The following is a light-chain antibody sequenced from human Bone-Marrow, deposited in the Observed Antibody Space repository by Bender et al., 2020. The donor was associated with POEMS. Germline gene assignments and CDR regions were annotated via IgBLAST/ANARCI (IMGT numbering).Light chain of an antibody. V-gene: IGLV2-11*01. CDR1: SSDVGAYHH. Sequence: QSALTQPRSVSGSPGQSVTISCTGTSSDVGAYHHVSWYQQHPGKAPKLMIYEVTKRPSGVPDRFSGSKSGNTASLTVSGLQTEDEADYYCTSYADSASANWLFGGGTKLTVL. CDR2: EVT. CDR3: TSYADSASANWL. J-gene: IGLJ3*02.